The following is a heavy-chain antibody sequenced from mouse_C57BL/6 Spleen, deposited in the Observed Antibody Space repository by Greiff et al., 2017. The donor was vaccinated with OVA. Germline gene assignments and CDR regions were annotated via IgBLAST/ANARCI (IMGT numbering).Heavy chain of an antibody. D-gene: IGHD1-1*01. CDR2: ISSGGSYT. CDR3: ARHLTTVGYYFDY. CDR1: GFTFSSYG. J-gene: IGHJ2*01. Sequence: DVKLVESGGDLVKPGGSLKLSCAASGFTFSSYGMSWVRQTPDKRLEWVATISSGGSYTYYPDSVKGRFTISRDKAKNTLYLQMSSLKSEDTAMYYCARHLTTVGYYFDYWGQGTTLTVSS. V-gene: IGHV5-6*02.